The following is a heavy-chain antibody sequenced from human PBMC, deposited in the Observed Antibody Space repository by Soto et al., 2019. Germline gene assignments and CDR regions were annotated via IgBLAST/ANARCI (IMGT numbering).Heavy chain of an antibody. CDR1: GGSISSYY. Sequence: SETLSLTCTVSGGSISSYYWSWIRQPPGKGLEWIGYIYYSGSTNYNPSLKSRVTISVDTSKNQFSLKLSSVTAADTAVYYCARVMVYAIFGRVLSAFDIWGQGTMVTVSS. V-gene: IGHV4-59*01. J-gene: IGHJ3*02. CDR2: IYYSGST. D-gene: IGHD2-8*01. CDR3: ARVMVYAIFGRVLSAFDI.